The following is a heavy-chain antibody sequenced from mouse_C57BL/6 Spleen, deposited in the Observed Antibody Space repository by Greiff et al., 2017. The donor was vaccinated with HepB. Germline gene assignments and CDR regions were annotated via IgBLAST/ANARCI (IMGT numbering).Heavy chain of an antibody. D-gene: IGHD1-2*01. J-gene: IGHJ2*01. CDR3: ASLRPHFDY. Sequence: DVKLQESGPGLVKPSQSLSLTCSVTGYSITSGYYWNWIRQFPGNKLEWMGYISYDGSNNYNPSLKNRISITRDTSKNQFFLKLNSVTTEDTATYYFASLRPHFDYWGQGTTLTVSS. CDR1: GYSITSGYY. V-gene: IGHV3-6*01. CDR2: ISYDGSN.